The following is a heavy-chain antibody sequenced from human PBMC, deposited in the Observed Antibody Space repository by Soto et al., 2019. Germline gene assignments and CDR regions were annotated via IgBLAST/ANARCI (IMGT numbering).Heavy chain of an antibody. J-gene: IGHJ6*02. V-gene: IGHV3-48*02. D-gene: IGHD2-2*01. CDR2: ISSSSSTI. CDR1: GFTFSSYS. CDR3: ARQRTLDV. Sequence: GGSLRLSCAVSGFTFSSYSMNWVRRAPGKGLEWVSYISSSSSTIYYADSVKGRFTISRDNAKNSLSPQMNSLRDGNTAVYYCARQRTLDVWGQGTTVTVSS.